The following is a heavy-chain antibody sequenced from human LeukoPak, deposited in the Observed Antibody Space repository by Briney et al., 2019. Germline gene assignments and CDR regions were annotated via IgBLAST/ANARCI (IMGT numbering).Heavy chain of an antibody. Sequence: SETLSPTCTVSGDSISGSRFYWGWIRQPPGKGLEWIASIYHSGGTYYNPSLKSRVTISVDTSKNQFFLRLSSVAAADTAFYYCARHQSYYDILTGYFNAWGQGTQVTVSS. CDR2: IYHSGGT. V-gene: IGHV4-39*01. D-gene: IGHD3-9*01. CDR3: ARHQSYYDILTGYFNA. J-gene: IGHJ5*02. CDR1: GDSISGSRFY.